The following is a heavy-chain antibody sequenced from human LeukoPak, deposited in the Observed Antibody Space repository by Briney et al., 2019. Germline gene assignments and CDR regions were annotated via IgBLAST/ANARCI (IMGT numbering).Heavy chain of an antibody. CDR1: GFTFTNYE. CDR2: ISSSGTTI. Sequence: GGSLRLSCAASGFTFTNYEMTWVRQAPGKGLEWVSYISSSGTTIYYADSVKGRFTISRDNSQNTLYLQMNSLRPEDTAVYYCAKGGASVTRYVDYWGQGTLVTVSS. J-gene: IGHJ4*02. V-gene: IGHV3-48*03. CDR3: AKGGASVTRYVDY. D-gene: IGHD4-17*01.